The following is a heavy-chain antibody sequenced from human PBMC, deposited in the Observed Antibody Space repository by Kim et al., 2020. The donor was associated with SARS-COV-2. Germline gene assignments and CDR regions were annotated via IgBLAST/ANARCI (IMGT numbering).Heavy chain of an antibody. Sequence: AQKLQGRVTMTTDTSTSTAYMELRSLRSDDTAVYYCARSADSSGYYYFDYWGQGTLVTVSS. D-gene: IGHD3-22*01. V-gene: IGHV1-18*01. J-gene: IGHJ4*02. CDR3: ARSADSSGYYYFDY.